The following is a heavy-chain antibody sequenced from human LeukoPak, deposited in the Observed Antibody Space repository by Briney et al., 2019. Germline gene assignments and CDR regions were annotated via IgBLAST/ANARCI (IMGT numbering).Heavy chain of an antibody. V-gene: IGHV3-23*01. J-gene: IGHJ6*02. CDR3: AKDYYGSGRQRTPYYYYGMDV. D-gene: IGHD3-10*01. Sequence: QSGGSLRLSCAASGFTFSSYAMSWVRQAPGKGLEWVSAISGSGGSTYYADSVKGRFTISRDNSKNTLYLQMNSLRAEDTAVYYCAKDYYGSGRQRTPYYYYGMDVWGQGTTVTVSS. CDR1: GFTFSSYA. CDR2: ISGSGGST.